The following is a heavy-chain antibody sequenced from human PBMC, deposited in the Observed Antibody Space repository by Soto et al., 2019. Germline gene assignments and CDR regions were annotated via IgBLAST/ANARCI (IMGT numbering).Heavy chain of an antibody. CDR2: IYSGGST. CDR3: ASCPNLTYYAILTGYFRGYYYYGMDV. Sequence: GGSLRLSCAASGFTVSSNYMSWVRQAPGKGLEWVSVIYSGGSTYYADSVKGRFTISRDNSKNTLYLQMNSLRAEDTAVYYCASCPNLTYYAILTGYFRGYYYYGMDVWGQGITVTVS. J-gene: IGHJ6*02. V-gene: IGHV3-53*01. CDR1: GFTVSSNY. D-gene: IGHD3-9*01.